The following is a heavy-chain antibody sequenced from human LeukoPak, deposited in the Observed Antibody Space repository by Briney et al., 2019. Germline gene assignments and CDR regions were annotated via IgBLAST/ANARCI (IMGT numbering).Heavy chain of an antibody. V-gene: IGHV3-11*01. D-gene: IGHD3-9*01. CDR2: IGSSGVNA. Sequence: PGGSLRLSCAASGFTFSDYYMSWIRQAPGKGLEWISYIGSSGVNAYYADSVKGRFTISRDNAKNSMYLQMNSLRAEDTAVYYCARLRPYYDALTGNRYYFDYWGQGTLVTVSS. J-gene: IGHJ4*02. CDR1: GFTFSDYY. CDR3: ARLRPYYDALTGNRYYFDY.